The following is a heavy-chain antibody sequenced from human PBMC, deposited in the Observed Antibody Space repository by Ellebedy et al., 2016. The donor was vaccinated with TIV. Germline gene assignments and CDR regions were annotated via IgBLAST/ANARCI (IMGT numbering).Heavy chain of an antibody. V-gene: IGHV3-7*03. Sequence: GGSLRLSCAASGFSFNSYWMTWVRQAPGKGLEWVANINQGGSVKYYVDSLRGRFTISRDTSNNTVHLEMNSLRAEDTAIYYCARVDILRWYYFDSWGQGTLVTVSS. J-gene: IGHJ4*02. CDR1: GFSFNSYW. D-gene: IGHD3-9*01. CDR3: ARVDILRWYYFDS. CDR2: INQGGSVK.